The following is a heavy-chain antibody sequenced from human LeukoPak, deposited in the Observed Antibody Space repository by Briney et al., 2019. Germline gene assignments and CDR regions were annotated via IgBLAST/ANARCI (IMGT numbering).Heavy chain of an antibody. CDR3: ARGQYQPLLYPVLDTPRTYYFDY. CDR1: GGSISSGGYY. V-gene: IGHV4-30-2*01. Sequence: SQTLSLTCTVSGGSISSGGYYWRWIRQPPGKGLEWIGYIYHSGSTYYNPSLKSRVTISVDRSKNQFSLKLSSVTAADTAVYYCARGQYQPLLYPVLDTPRTYYFDYWGQGTLVTVSS. D-gene: IGHD2-2*02. CDR2: IYHSGST. J-gene: IGHJ4*02.